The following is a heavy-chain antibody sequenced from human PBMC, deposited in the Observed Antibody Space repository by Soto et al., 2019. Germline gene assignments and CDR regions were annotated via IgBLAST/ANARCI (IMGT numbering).Heavy chain of an antibody. J-gene: IGHJ5*02. CDR3: ARVRFWEGLNWFDP. V-gene: IGHV3-20*01. CDR1: GFTFDDYG. Sequence: EVQLVESGGGVVRPGGSLRLSCAASGFTFDDYGMTWVRQAPGKGLEWVSGVNWNGGSTGYADSVKGRFTISRDNAKNGLYLQMNSLRAEDTALYHCARVRFWEGLNWFDPWGQGTLVTVSS. D-gene: IGHD3-3*01. CDR2: VNWNGGST.